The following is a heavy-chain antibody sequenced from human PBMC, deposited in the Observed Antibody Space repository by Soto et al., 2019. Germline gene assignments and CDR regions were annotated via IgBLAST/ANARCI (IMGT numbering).Heavy chain of an antibody. CDR2: ISYDGSNK. V-gene: IGHV3-30-3*01. D-gene: IGHD3-22*01. CDR1: GFTFSSYA. J-gene: IGHJ4*02. Sequence: GGSLRLSCAASGFTFSSYAMHWVRQAPGKGLEWVAVISYDGSNKYYADSVKGRFTISRDNSKNTLYLQMNSLRAEDTAVYYCARDYSTMTGFDYWGQGTLVTVSS. CDR3: ARDYSTMTGFDY.